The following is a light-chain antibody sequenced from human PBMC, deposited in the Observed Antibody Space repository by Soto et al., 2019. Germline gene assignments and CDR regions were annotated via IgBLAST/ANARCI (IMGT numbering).Light chain of an antibody. J-gene: IGLJ1*01. CDR2: DVT. V-gene: IGLV2-14*01. CDR3: SSYTSSSTHV. CDR1: SSDVGAYNY. Sequence: QSALAQPASVSGSPGQSITISCTGTSSDVGAYNYVSWYHQHHPGKAPELIIYDVTDRPSGVSTRFSGSKSGNTASLTISGLQAEDEGDYYCSSYTSSSTHVFGTGTKLTVL.